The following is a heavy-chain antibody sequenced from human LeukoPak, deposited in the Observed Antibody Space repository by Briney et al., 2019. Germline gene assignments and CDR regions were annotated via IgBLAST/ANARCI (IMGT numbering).Heavy chain of an antibody. D-gene: IGHD1-26*01. Sequence: GGSLRLSCTASGFTFSSYGMHWVRQAPGKGLEWVAVISYDGSNKYYADSVEGRFTISRDNSKNTLYLQMNSLRAEDTAVYYCAKDGLAHGAAAHFQHWGQGTLVTVSS. CDR1: GFTFSSYG. CDR3: AKDGLAHGAAAHFQH. V-gene: IGHV3-30*18. J-gene: IGHJ1*01. CDR2: ISYDGSNK.